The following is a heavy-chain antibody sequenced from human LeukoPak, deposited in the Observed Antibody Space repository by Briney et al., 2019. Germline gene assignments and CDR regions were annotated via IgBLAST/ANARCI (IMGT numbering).Heavy chain of an antibody. CDR1: VFQFSNFG. CDR2: IWYDGSNK. D-gene: IGHD3-22*01. Sequence: GGSLGLSCAASVFQFSNFGVHWVRQAPGKGLEWVAVIWYDGSNKYYADSVKSQFTIFRDNSNNSTDTLYLQMNSLRAEDAAVYYGARYQLTYYYDSSGYWAYWRQGTLVTVSS. CDR3: ARYQLTYYYDSSGYWAY. V-gene: IGHV3-33*01. J-gene: IGHJ4*02.